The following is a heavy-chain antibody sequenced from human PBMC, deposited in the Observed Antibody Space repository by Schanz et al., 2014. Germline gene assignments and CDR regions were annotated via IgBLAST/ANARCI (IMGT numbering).Heavy chain of an antibody. J-gene: IGHJ4*01. CDR1: GFTFSDYC. V-gene: IGHV3-11*04. CDR2: ICSRRTV. Sequence: QVQLVESGGGLVKPGGSLRLSCAASGFTFSDYCMVWIRQAPGKGLEWVSYICSRRTVKYADSVKGRFTISRDNAKNSLYLQMNSLRAEDTAVYYCATQYCSGTTCYTDSWDHWGQGTLVTVSS. D-gene: IGHD2-2*02. CDR3: ATQYCSGTTCYTDSWDH.